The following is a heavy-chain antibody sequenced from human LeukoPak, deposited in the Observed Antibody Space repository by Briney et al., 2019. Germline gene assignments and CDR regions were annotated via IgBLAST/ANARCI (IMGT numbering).Heavy chain of an antibody. CDR3: ARSSLGSSDAFDI. Sequence: GGSLRLSCAASGFTFSSYAMHWVRQAPGKGLEWVAVISYDGSNKYYADSVKGRFTISRDNSKNTLYLQMNSLGAEDTAVYYCARSSLGSSDAFDIWGQGTMVTVSS. V-gene: IGHV3-30-3*01. CDR1: GFTFSSYA. J-gene: IGHJ3*02. D-gene: IGHD6-6*01. CDR2: ISYDGSNK.